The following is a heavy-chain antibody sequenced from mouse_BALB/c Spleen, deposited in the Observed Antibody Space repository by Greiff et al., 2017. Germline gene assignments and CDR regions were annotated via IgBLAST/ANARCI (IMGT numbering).Heavy chain of an antibody. CDR2: IDPFNGGT. V-gene: IGHV1S135*01. Sequence: EVQLQQSGPELMKPGASVKISCKASGYSFTSYYMHWVKQSHGKSLEWIGYIDPFNGGTSYNQKFKGKATLTVDKSSSTAYMHLSSLTSEDSAVYYGARRGYDYEGNYFDYWGQGTTLTVSS. D-gene: IGHD2-4*01. J-gene: IGHJ2*01. CDR1: GYSFTSYY. CDR3: ARRGYDYEGNYFDY.